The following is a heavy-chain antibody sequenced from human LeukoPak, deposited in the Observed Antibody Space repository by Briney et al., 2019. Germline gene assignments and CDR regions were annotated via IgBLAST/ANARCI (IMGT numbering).Heavy chain of an antibody. J-gene: IGHJ5*02. CDR3: ARDLIRDPRFDP. V-gene: IGHV3-30-3*01. D-gene: IGHD3-10*01. CDR2: ISYDGSNK. Sequence: TGGSLRLSCAASGFTFSSYAMHWVRQAPGKGLEWVAVISYDGSNKYYADSVKGRFTISRDNSKNTLYLQMNSLRSEDTAVYYCARDLIRDPRFDPWGQGTLVTVSS. CDR1: GFTFSSYA.